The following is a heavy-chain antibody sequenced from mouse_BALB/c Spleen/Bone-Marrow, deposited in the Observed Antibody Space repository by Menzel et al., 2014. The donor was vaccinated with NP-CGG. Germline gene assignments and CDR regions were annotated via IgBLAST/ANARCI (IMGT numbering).Heavy chain of an antibody. CDR1: GYSFTNYY. CDR2: IYPGGGYT. CDR3: ARDNNYKDFLDY. D-gene: IGHD2-5*01. Sequence: QVQLQQSGTELVRPGTSVIISCKASGYSFTNYYLGWVKQRPGHGLEWIGDIYPGGGYTDYSERFKGKATLTADTSSSTAYMHLSSLTSEDSAVYFCARDNNYKDFLDYWGQGTTLTVSS. V-gene: IGHV1-63*02. J-gene: IGHJ2*01.